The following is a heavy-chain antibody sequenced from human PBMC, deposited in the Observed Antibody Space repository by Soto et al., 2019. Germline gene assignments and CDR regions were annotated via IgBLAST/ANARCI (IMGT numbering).Heavy chain of an antibody. CDR2: INPNSGGT. J-gene: IGHJ4*02. CDR3: ARSPSGIVVVTSYFDY. CDR1: GYTFTGYY. V-gene: IGHV1-2*04. Sequence: ASVKVSCKASGYTFTGYYMHWVRQAPGQGLEWMGWINPNSGGTNYAQKFQGWVTMTRDTSISTAYMELSRLRSDDTAVYYCARSPSGIVVVTSYFDYWGQGTLVTVS. D-gene: IGHD3-22*01.